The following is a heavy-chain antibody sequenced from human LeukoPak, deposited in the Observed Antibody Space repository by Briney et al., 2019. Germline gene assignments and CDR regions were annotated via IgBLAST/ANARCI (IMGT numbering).Heavy chain of an antibody. Sequence: PSETLSLTCAVSGYSISSGYYWGWIRQPPGKGLEWIGSIYHSGSTYYNPSLKSQVTISVDTSKNQFSLKLSSVTAADTAVYYCARGGYDILTGFDYWGQGTLVTVSS. V-gene: IGHV4-38-2*01. CDR1: GYSISSGYY. CDR2: IYHSGST. CDR3: ARGGYDILTGFDY. D-gene: IGHD3-9*01. J-gene: IGHJ4*02.